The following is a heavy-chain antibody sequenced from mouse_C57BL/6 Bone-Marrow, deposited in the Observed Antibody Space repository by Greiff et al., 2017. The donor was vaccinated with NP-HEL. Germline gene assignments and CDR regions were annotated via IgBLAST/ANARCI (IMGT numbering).Heavy chain of an antibody. J-gene: IGHJ2*01. V-gene: IGHV3-6*01. CDR2: ISYDGSN. CDR3: ARLRTSYYFDY. Sequence: EVKLLESGPGLVKPSQSLSLTCSVTGYSITSGYYWNWIRQFPGNKLEWMGYISYDGSNNYNPSLKNRISSTRDTSKNQFFLKLNSVTTEDTATYYCARLRTSYYFDYWGQGTTLTVSS. CDR1: GYSITSGYY.